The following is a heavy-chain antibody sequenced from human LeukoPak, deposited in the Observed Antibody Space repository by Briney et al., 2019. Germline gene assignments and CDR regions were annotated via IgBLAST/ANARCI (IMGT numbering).Heavy chain of an antibody. CDR2: INTIGTTI. J-gene: IGHJ4*02. CDR1: GFTFSNYY. V-gene: IGHV3-11*01. CDR3: ARDLGWLRFSPRFDY. Sequence: GGSLRLSCAASGFTFSNYYMSWIRQAPGKGLEWVSYINTIGTTIYYADSLKGRFTISRDNAKNSLSLQMDSLRAEDTAVYYCARDLGWLRFSPRFDYWGQGTLVTVSS. D-gene: IGHD5-12*01.